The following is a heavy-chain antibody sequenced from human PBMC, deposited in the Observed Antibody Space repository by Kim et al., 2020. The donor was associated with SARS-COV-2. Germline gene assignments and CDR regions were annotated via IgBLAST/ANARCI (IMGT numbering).Heavy chain of an antibody. CDR1: GGSVNNYF. CDR3: ARHLFTSDTSLEV. D-gene: IGHD3-3*01. J-gene: IGHJ4*02. V-gene: IGHV4-59*08. CDR2: IYYNGDS. Sequence: SETLSLTCTISGGSVNNYFWSWVRQSPGKELEWIGYIYYNGDSKYNASLKSRATISVDTSKSHVFLKLKSMTAADSAIYYCARHLFTSDTSLEVWGPGTLVTVSS.